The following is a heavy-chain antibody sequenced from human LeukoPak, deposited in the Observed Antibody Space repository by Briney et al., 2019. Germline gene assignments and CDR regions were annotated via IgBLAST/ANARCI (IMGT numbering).Heavy chain of an antibody. V-gene: IGHV1-69*05. J-gene: IGHJ3*02. D-gene: IGHD3-10*01. CDR3: ARNFVRGVIIIYAFDI. CDR1: GGTFSSYA. Sequence: GASVKVSCKASGGTFSSYAISWVRQAPGQGLEWMGGIIPIFGTANYAQKSQGRVTITTDESTSTAYMELSSLRSEDTAVYYCARNFVRGVIIIYAFDIWGQGTMITVSS. CDR2: IIPIFGTA.